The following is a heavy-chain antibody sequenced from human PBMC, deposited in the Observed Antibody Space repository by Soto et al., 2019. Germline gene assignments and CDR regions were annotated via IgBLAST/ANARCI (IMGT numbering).Heavy chain of an antibody. CDR3: ATHTAMVCSYWYFDL. Sequence: EVQLLESGGDLVQPGGSLRLSCAASGFTFSNYAMSWVRQAPGKGLEWVSAISGSGGNTYYADSVKGRFTISRDNSKNTQYLQMNSLRAEDTAVYYCATHTAMVCSYWYFDLWGRGTLVTVCS. J-gene: IGHJ2*01. CDR2: ISGSGGNT. CDR1: GFTFSNYA. V-gene: IGHV3-23*01. D-gene: IGHD5-18*01.